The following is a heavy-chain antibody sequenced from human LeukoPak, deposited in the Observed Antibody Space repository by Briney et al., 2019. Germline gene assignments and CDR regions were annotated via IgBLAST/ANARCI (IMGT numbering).Heavy chain of an antibody. CDR2: IKQDGSEK. CDR3: ARDSGATFDY. CDR1: GFTFSNYW. V-gene: IGHV3-7*01. D-gene: IGHD1-26*01. Sequence: PGGSLRLSCAASGFTFSNYWMSWVRQAPEKGLEWVANIKQDGSEKYYVDSVKGRFTISRDNAKNSLYLQMNSLRVEDTAVYYCARDSGATFDYWGQGTLVTVSS. J-gene: IGHJ4*02.